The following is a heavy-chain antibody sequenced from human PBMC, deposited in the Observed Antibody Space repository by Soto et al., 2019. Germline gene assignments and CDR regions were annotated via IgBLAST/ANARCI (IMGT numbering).Heavy chain of an antibody. V-gene: IGHV3-30*18. J-gene: IGHJ4*02. CDR3: AKGSCSSSSCYDY. CDR2: ISYDGSNK. CDR1: GFTFSSYG. D-gene: IGHD2-2*01. Sequence: QVQLVESGGGVVQPGRSLRLSCAASGFTFSSYGMHWVRQAPGKGLEWVAVISYDGSNKYYADSVKGRFTISRDNSKNTLYLQMNSLRAEDTAVYYCAKGSCSSSSCYDYWGQGTLVTVSS.